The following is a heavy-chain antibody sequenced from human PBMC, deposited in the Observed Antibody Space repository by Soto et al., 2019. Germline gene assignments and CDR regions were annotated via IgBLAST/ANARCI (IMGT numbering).Heavy chain of an antibody. Sequence: ASVKVSCKASGYTFSDYYIHSVRQAPGQGLEWMGWINPNSGGTKYAPKFQGGVTMTRDTSITTAFTELSRLRTGDTAVYFCARGPATAKPEGVDFWGQGTLVTVSS. J-gene: IGHJ4*02. V-gene: IGHV1-2*02. CDR2: INPNSGGT. D-gene: IGHD1-1*01. CDR3: ARGPATAKPEGVDF. CDR1: GYTFSDYY.